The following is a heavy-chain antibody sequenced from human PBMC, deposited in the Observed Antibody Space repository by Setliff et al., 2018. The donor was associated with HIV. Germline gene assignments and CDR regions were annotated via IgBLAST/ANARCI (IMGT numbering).Heavy chain of an antibody. Sequence: ASVKVSCKASGYTFTGYYMHWVRQAPGQGLEWMGWISAGSGNTKYSQKFQGRVTITRDTSASTVYMELSTLRSEDTAVYYCARGDGLTNPHDYWGQGTLVTVSS. CDR2: ISAGSGNT. J-gene: IGHJ4*02. CDR3: ARGDGLTNPHDY. D-gene: IGHD2-8*01. CDR1: GYTFTGYY. V-gene: IGHV1-3*01.